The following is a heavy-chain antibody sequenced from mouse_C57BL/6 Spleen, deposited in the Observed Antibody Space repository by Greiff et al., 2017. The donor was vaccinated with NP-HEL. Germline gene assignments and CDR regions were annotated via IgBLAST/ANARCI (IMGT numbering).Heavy chain of an antibody. V-gene: IGHV3-6*01. Sequence: EVKLVESGPGLVKPSQSLSLTCSVTGYSITSGYYWNWIRQFPGNKLEWMGYISYDGSNNYNPSLKNRISITRDTSKNQFFLKLNSVTTEDTATYYCARGTGIDYWGQGTTLTVSS. D-gene: IGHD4-1*01. CDR2: ISYDGSN. CDR3: ARGTGIDY. CDR1: GYSITSGYY. J-gene: IGHJ2*01.